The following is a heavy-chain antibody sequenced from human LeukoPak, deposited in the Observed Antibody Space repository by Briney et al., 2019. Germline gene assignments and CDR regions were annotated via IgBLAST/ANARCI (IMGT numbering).Heavy chain of an antibody. CDR3: ARSQRITIFGVVNDAFDI. D-gene: IGHD3-3*01. J-gene: IGHJ3*02. CDR1: GFIFSNYG. Sequence: GRSLRLSCAASGFIFSNYGMHWVRQAPGKGLEWVAVIWYDGTNKNYADSVKGRFTISRDNSKNTLYLQMNNLRAEDTAMYYCARSQRITIFGVVNDAFDIWGQGTKVTVSS. CDR2: IWYDGTNK. V-gene: IGHV3-33*01.